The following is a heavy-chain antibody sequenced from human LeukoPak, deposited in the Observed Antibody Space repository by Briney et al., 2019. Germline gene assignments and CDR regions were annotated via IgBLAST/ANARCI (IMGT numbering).Heavy chain of an antibody. J-gene: IGHJ5*02. Sequence: PGGSLRLSCAASGFTFSSYWMHWVRQAPGKGLVWVARMNGDGSSTDYADSVKGRFTISRDNAKNSLYLQMNSLRAEDTAVYYCVRGKTTVTTWFDPWGQGTLVTVSS. D-gene: IGHD4-17*01. V-gene: IGHV3-74*01. CDR3: VRGKTTVTTWFDP. CDR2: MNGDGSST. CDR1: GFTFSSYW.